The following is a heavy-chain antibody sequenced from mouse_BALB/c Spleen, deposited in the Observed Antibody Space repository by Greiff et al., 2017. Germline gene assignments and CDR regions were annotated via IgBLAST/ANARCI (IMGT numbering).Heavy chain of an antibody. J-gene: IGHJ3*01. CDR2: INPSNGGT. D-gene: IGHD2-1*01. Sequence: VQLQQSGAELVKPGASVKLSCKASGYTFTSYYMYWVKQRPGQGLEWIGEINPSNGGTNFNEKFKSKATLTVDKSSSTAYMQLSSLTSEDSAVYYCTRSAGNYVRGFAYWGQGTLVTVSA. V-gene: IGHV1S81*02. CDR1: GYTFTSYY. CDR3: TRSAGNYVRGFAY.